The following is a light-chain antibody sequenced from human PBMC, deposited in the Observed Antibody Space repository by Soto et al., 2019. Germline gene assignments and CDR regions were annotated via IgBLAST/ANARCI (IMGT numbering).Light chain of an antibody. V-gene: IGKV3-15*01. J-gene: IGKJ2*01. CDR2: GAS. CDR1: QSVSSN. CDR3: QQYNYWPPYT. Sequence: EIVMTQSPATLSVSPGERATLSCRASQSVSSNLAWYQQKPGQAPRLLIYGASTRATRIPARFSGSGSGTEFTLTISSRQSEDFAVYYCQQYNYWPPYTFGQGTKLEIK.